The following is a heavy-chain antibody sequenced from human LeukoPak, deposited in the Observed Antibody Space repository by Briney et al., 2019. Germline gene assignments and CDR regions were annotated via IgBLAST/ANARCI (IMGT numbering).Heavy chain of an antibody. V-gene: IGHV3-53*01. J-gene: IGHJ3*02. CDR3: ARDFGGIAAAGTVGAFDI. D-gene: IGHD6-13*01. Sequence: GGSLRLSCAASGFTVSSNYMSWVRQAPGKGLEWVSVIYSGGSTYYADSVKGRFTISRDNSKNMLYLQMNSLRAEDTAVYYCARDFGGIAAAGTVGAFDIWGQGTMVTVSP. CDR2: IYSGGST. CDR1: GFTVSSNY.